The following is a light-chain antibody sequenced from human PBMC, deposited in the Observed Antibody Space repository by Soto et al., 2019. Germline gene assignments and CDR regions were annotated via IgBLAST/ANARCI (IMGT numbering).Light chain of an antibody. CDR2: DAS. J-gene: IGKJ5*01. V-gene: IGKV3-11*01. Sequence: ETEMTQSPVTLSVSPVEGATLSCMASQSVSSNLAWYQQKPGQAPRLLIYDASNRATGIPARFSGSGSGTDFTLTISSLEPEDFAVYYCQQRSNWPITFGQGTRLEIK. CDR1: QSVSSN. CDR3: QQRSNWPIT.